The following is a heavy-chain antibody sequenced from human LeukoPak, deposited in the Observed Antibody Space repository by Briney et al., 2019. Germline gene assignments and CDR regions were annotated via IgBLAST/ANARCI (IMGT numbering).Heavy chain of an antibody. D-gene: IGHD3-22*01. CDR3: AREYGYYFDS. V-gene: IGHV3-7*01. J-gene: IGHJ4*02. CDR1: GFTFSSYS. Sequence: GGSLRLSCAASGFTFSSYSMTWVRQAPGKGLEWVANIKEDGSEKYHVDSVTGRFTISRDNAKNLLYLQMNSLRAEDTAVYFCAREYGYYFDSWGQGTLVTVSS. CDR2: IKEDGSEK.